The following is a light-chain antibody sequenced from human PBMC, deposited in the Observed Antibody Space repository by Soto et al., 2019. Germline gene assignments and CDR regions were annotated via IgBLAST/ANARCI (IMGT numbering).Light chain of an antibody. CDR1: QSLLHSNGNIY. J-gene: IGKJ5*01. Sequence: DIVMTQSPLSLPVTPGEPASISCRSSQSLLHSNGNIYLNWYLQKPGQSPQILIYLASIRASGVPDRYSGSGSGTDFSLRISRVEGEDVGFYYCMQALQTPITFGQGTRLEIK. CDR2: LAS. CDR3: MQALQTPIT. V-gene: IGKV2-28*01.